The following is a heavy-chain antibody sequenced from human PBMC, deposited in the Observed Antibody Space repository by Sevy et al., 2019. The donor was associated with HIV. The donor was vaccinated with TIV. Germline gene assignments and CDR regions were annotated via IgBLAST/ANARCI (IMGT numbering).Heavy chain of an antibody. CDR2: ITWNRNII. Sequence: GGSLRLSCAASGFTFGDYAMHWVRQAPGKGLEWVSGITWNRNIIGYADSVKGRFTISRDNAKNSLFLQMDSLRAEDTAFYYCAKDRWSTGSAYYLGNWGQGTLVSGSS. D-gene: IGHD1-26*01. J-gene: IGHJ4*02. V-gene: IGHV3-9*01. CDR3: AKDRWSTGSAYYLGN. CDR1: GFTFGDYA.